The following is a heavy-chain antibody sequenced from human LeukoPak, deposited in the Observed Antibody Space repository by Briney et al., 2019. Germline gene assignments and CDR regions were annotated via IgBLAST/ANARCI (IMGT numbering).Heavy chain of an antibody. V-gene: IGHV4-61*02. Sequence: SQTLSLTCTVSGGSISSGSYYWSWIRQAAGKGLEWIGRIYTSGSTNYNPSLKSRVTISVDTSKNQFSLKLSSVTAADTAVYYCARTYYYDSSGYYSLDYWGQGTLVTVSS. CDR1: GGSISSGSYY. CDR3: ARTYYYDSSGYYSLDY. J-gene: IGHJ4*02. D-gene: IGHD3-22*01. CDR2: IYTSGST.